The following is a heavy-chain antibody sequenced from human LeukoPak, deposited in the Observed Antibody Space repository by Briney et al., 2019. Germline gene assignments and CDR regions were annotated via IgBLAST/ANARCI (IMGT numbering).Heavy chain of an antibody. D-gene: IGHD5-24*01. CDR1: GGTFSSYA. Sequence: SVKVSCKASGGTFSSYAISWVRQAPGQGLEWIGGIIPIFGTANYAQKFQGRVTITADESTSTAYMELSSLRSEDTAVYYCASNGRWLQFALDSFPPRYYFDYWDQGTLVTVSS. CDR3: ASNGRWLQFALDSFPPRYYFDY. V-gene: IGHV1-69*13. CDR2: IIPIFGTA. J-gene: IGHJ4*02.